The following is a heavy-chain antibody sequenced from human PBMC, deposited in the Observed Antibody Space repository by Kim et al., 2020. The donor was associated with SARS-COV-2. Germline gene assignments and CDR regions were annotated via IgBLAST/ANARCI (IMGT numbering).Heavy chain of an antibody. CDR2: IWYDGSNK. V-gene: IGHV3-33*01. CDR1: GFTFSYYG. CDR3: ARDHARYFDWFFYYYYYG. J-gene: IGHJ6*01. Sequence: GGSLRLSCAASGFTFSYYGMHWVRQAPGKGLEWVAVIWYDGSNKYYADAVKGRFTISRDNSKNTLYLQMNSLRAEDTAVYYCARDHARYFDWFFYYYYYG. D-gene: IGHD3-9*01.